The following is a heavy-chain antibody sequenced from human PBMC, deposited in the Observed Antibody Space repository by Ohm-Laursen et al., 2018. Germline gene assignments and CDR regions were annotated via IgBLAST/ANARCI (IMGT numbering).Heavy chain of an antibody. CDR3: ARATYYYDSSGYYEPGPFDY. D-gene: IGHD3-22*01. CDR1: GFTFSSYG. Sequence: SLRLSCAASGFTFSSYGMHWVRQAPGKGLEWVAVIWYDGSNKYYADSVKGRFTIPRDNSKNTLYLQMNSLRAEDTAVYYCARATYYYDSSGYYEPGPFDYWGQGTLVTVSS. V-gene: IGHV3-33*01. CDR2: IWYDGSNK. J-gene: IGHJ4*02.